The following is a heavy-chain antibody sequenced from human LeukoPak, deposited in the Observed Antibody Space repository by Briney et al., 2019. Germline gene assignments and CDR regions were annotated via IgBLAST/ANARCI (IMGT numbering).Heavy chain of an antibody. V-gene: IGHV3-30*14. J-gene: IGHJ4*02. CDR2: ISYDGNNK. CDR3: ARVMGDYPVEYFDY. CDR1: GFTFSSYA. D-gene: IGHD4-17*01. Sequence: GGSLRLSCAASGFTFSSYAMHWVRQAPGKGLEWVALISYDGNNKYYADSVKGRFTIPRDDSKNTLYLQMNSLRAEDTAVYYCARVMGDYPVEYFDYWGQGTLVTVSS.